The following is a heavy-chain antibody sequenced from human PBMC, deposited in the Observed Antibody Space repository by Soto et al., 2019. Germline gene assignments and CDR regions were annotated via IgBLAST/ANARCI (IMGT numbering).Heavy chain of an antibody. CDR1: GVSISSGGYY. CDR2: IYHSGRT. D-gene: IGHD4-17*01. CDR3: AGVIGGDSEYYFDY. J-gene: IGHJ4*02. Sequence: PSETLSLTCTVSGVSISSGGYYWGWLRQHPGKGLEWIGNIYHSGRTYYNPSLKSRVIMSVDTSKNHFSLNLNSVTAADTAMYFCAGVIGGDSEYYFDYWGQGTLVTVSS. V-gene: IGHV4-31*03.